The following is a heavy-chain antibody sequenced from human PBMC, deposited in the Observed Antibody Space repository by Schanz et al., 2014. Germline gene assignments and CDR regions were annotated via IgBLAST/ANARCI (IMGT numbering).Heavy chain of an antibody. V-gene: IGHV3-23*04. CDR3: AKGRFGELSAFDI. CDR1: GFTFSSYA. J-gene: IGHJ3*02. Sequence: EVQLVESGGGLIQPGGSLRLSCAASGFTFSSYAMSWVRQAPGKGLEWVSAISGGGGTTYYADSVKGRFTISRDNSKTTLYLQMNSLRAEDTAVYYCAKGRFGELSAFDIWAQGTMVTVSS. CDR2: ISGGGGTT. D-gene: IGHD3-10*01.